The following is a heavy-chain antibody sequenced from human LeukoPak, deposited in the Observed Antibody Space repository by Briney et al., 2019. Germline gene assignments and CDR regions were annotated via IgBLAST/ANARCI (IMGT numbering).Heavy chain of an antibody. CDR2: IYYSGST. CDR1: GGSISSYY. Sequence: SETLSLTCTVSGGSISSYYWSWIRQPPGKGLEWIGYIYYSGSTNYNPSLKSRVTISVDTSKNQSSLKLSSVTAADTAVYYCARPLYSGSYFVAFDIWGQGTMVTVSS. J-gene: IGHJ3*02. V-gene: IGHV4-59*01. CDR3: ARPLYSGSYFVAFDI. D-gene: IGHD1-26*01.